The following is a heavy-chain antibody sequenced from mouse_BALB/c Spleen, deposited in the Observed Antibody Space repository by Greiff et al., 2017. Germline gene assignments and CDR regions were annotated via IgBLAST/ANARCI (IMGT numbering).Heavy chain of an antibody. V-gene: IGHV1-5*01. Sequence: VQLKESGTVLARPGASVKMSCKASGYSFTSYWMHWVKQRPGQGLEWIGAIYPGNSDTSYNQKFKGKAKLTAVTSASTAYMELSSLTNEDSAVYYCTREGVYYGSSHYYAMDYWGQGTSVTVSS. D-gene: IGHD1-1*01. CDR3: TREGVYYGSSHYYAMDY. CDR1: GYSFTSYW. CDR2: IYPGNSDT. J-gene: IGHJ4*01.